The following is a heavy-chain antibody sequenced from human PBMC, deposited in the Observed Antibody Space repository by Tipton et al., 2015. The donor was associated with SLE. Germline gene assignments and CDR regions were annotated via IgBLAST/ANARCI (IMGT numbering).Heavy chain of an antibody. J-gene: IGHJ3*02. V-gene: IGHV4-61*02. D-gene: IGHD6-6*01. Sequence: TLSLTCNVSGDSINSGRHYWGWIRQPAGKGLEWIGRIFTSGNTNYNPSLKSRITISVDTSKNQFFLKLSSVTAADTALYYCAREESSSWFPDAFDIWGQGTMVTVSS. CDR1: GDSINSGRHY. CDR2: IFTSGNT. CDR3: AREESSSWFPDAFDI.